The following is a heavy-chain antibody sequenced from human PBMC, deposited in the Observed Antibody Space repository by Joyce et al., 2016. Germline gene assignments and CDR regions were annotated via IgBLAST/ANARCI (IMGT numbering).Heavy chain of an antibody. Sequence: QLQLQESGSGLVKPSQTLSLTCTVSSGSLSSGNFPWSWIRQSPGKGLECLGYIYHTDNSYYNPSLKGRVSMSVDTSKNQFSLTLASVTAADTAVYYCARGGGSSWPFDFWGQGILVTVSS. V-gene: IGHV4-30-2*06. CDR2: IYHTDNS. CDR3: ARGGGSSWPFDF. CDR1: SGSLSSGNFP. D-gene: IGHD6-6*01. J-gene: IGHJ4*02.